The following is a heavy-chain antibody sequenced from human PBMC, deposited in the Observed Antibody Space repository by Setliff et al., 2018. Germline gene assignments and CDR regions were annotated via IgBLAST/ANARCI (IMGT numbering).Heavy chain of an antibody. CDR3: ARGRDFWSGYLVY. V-gene: IGHV1-2*04. D-gene: IGHD3-3*01. CDR2: INPNSGGT. CDR1: GYTFTGYY. Sequence: ASVKVSCKASGYTFTGYYMHWVRQAPGQGLEWMGWINPNSGGTNYAQRFQGWVTMTRDTSISTAYMELSRLRSDDTAVYYCARGRDFWSGYLVYWGQGTLVTVSS. J-gene: IGHJ4*02.